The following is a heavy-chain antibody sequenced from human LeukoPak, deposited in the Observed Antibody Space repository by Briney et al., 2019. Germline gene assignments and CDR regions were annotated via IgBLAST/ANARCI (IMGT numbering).Heavy chain of an antibody. V-gene: IGHV4-39*01. CDR2: IYYSGST. Sequence: PSETLSLTCTVSGGSISSSSYYWGWIRQPPGKGLEWIGSIYYSGSTYYNPSLKSRVTISVDTSKDQFSLKLSSVTAADTAVYYCASENLGGYSSSWYLRWVETHNWFDPWGQGTLVTVSS. D-gene: IGHD6-13*01. CDR1: GGSISSSSYY. J-gene: IGHJ5*02. CDR3: ASENLGGYSSSWYLRWVETHNWFDP.